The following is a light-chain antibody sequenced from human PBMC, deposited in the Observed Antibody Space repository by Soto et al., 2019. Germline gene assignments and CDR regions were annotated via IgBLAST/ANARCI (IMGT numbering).Light chain of an antibody. V-gene: IGKV1-5*03. Sequence: IQITQSPSTLSASVGDRVTITCRASQSISFWLAWYQQKPGKAPKLLIYKASSLESEVPSRFSGSGSGTEFTLTINSLQPDDSATYYCQQYNSDSTFGQGPKVEIK. J-gene: IGKJ1*01. CDR1: QSISFW. CDR3: QQYNSDST. CDR2: KAS.